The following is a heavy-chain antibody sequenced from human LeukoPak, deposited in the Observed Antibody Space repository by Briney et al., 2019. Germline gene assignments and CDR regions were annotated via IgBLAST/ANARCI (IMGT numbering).Heavy chain of an antibody. Sequence: SETLSLTCTVSGGSISSSSYYWGWIRQPPGKGLEWIGSIYYSGSTYYNPSLKSRVTISVDTSKNQFSLKLSSVTAADTAVYYCASGLITMIVEERYFQHWGQGTLVTVSS. D-gene: IGHD3-22*01. CDR3: ASGLITMIVEERYFQH. V-gene: IGHV4-39*07. CDR1: GGSISSSSYY. CDR2: IYYSGST. J-gene: IGHJ1*01.